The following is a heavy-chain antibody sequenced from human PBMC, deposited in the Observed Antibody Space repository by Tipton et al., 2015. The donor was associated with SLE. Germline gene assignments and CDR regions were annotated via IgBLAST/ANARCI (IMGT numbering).Heavy chain of an antibody. CDR3: ARAVGDTSGYLDY. J-gene: IGHJ4*02. D-gene: IGHD3-22*01. CDR2: LNHGGSI. V-gene: IGHV4-34*01. Sequence: TLSLTCVVYGGSFSGYYWSWIRQPPGKGLEWVGELNHGGSINYNPSLESRVTISIDTSKNQFSLKLSSVTAADTAVYYCARAVGDTSGYLDYWGLGTLVTVSS. CDR1: GGSFSGYY.